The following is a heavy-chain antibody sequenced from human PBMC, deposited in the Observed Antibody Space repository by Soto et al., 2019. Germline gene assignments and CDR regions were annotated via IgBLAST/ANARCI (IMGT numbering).Heavy chain of an antibody. Sequence: LSLTCAVYGGSFSGYYWSWIRQPPGKGLEWIGEINHSGSTNYNPSLKSRVTISVDTSKNQFSLKLSSVTAADTAVYYCARVAYCSSTSCYSSYYYYYMDVWGKGTTVTVSS. J-gene: IGHJ6*03. CDR2: INHSGST. CDR3: ARVAYCSSTSCYSSYYYYYMDV. D-gene: IGHD2-2*01. V-gene: IGHV4-34*01. CDR1: GGSFSGYY.